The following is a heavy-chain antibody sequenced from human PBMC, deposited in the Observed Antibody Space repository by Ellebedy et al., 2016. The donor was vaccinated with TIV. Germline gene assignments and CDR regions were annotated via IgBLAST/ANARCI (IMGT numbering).Heavy chain of an antibody. CDR1: GYTFTGYY. V-gene: IGHV1-46*01. D-gene: IGHD5-18*01. CDR3: ATEAAGTYNFDY. Sequence: ASVKVSCXASGYTFTGYYIHWVRLAPGQGLEWMGWIMPESDVTGYAQKFQDSRVTLTRDTSTTTVYMEMSSLRSEDTAVYYCATEAAGTYNFDYWGQGTLVTVSS. J-gene: IGHJ4*02. CDR2: IMPESDVT.